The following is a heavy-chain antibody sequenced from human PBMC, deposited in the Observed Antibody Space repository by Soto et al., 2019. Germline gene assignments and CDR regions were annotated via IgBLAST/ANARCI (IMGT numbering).Heavy chain of an antibody. CDR3: ASGRGYLQA. CDR1: GGSLSSGAYY. CDR2: IYYSGST. J-gene: IGHJ4*02. Sequence: PSETLSLTCTVSGGSLSSGAYYWSWIRQHPGKGLEWIGYIYYSGSTYYNPSLKSRVTISVDTSKNQFSLKLSSVTAADTAVYYCASGRGYLQAWGQGTLVTVSS. V-gene: IGHV4-30-4*08. D-gene: IGHD5-18*01.